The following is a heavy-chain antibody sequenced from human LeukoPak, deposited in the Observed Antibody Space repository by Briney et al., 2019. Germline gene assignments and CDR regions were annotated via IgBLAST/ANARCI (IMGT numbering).Heavy chain of an antibody. J-gene: IGHJ4*02. CDR3: AKAERHCSGGSCYPSFDS. CDR2: ISGSGGST. V-gene: IGHV3-23*01. CDR1: GFTFSSYA. D-gene: IGHD2-15*01. Sequence: AGGSPRLSCAASGFTFSSYAMSWVRQAPGMGLEWVSGISGSGGSTYYADSVKGRFTISRDNSKNTLYLQMNSLRAEDTAVYYCAKAERHCSGGSCYPSFDSWGQGTLVTVSS.